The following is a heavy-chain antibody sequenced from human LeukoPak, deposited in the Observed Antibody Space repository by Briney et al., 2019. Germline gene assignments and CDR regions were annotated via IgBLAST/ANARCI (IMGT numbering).Heavy chain of an antibody. J-gene: IGHJ4*02. CDR1: GGTFSNYA. D-gene: IGHD3-22*01. CDR2: IIPIIGTA. CDR3: ARGWDYDSGGRPTAYVY. Sequence: ASVKVSCKASGGTFSNYAINWVRQAHGKGLERMGGIIPIIGTANYAQKFQGKVTITADESTSTAYMELSSLRSEDTAIYYCARGWDYDSGGRPTAYVYWGQGTLVSVSS. V-gene: IGHV1-69*13.